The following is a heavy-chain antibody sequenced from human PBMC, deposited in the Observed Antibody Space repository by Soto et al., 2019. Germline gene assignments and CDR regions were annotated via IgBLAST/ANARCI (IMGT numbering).Heavy chain of an antibody. D-gene: IGHD6-19*01. CDR1: GFTFSNNW. Sequence: EVQLVESGGGLVQPGGCLRLSCAGSGFTFSNNWMHWVRQDPGKGLVWVSRLNSDGTSASYADSVKGRFTISRDNAKNTLFLHMNSLTAEDTALYYCARGPSGWFGFDYWGQGTLVTVSS. CDR2: LNSDGTSA. CDR3: ARGPSGWFGFDY. J-gene: IGHJ4*02. V-gene: IGHV3-74*01.